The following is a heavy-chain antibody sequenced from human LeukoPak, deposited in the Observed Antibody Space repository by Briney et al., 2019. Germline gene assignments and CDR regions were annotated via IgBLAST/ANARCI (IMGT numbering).Heavy chain of an antibody. CDR1: GFTFSSCG. CDR2: IWYDGSNK. V-gene: IGHV3-33*01. Sequence: GGSLRHSCAASGFTFSSCGMHGVRQAPGKGLEGVAVIWYDGSNKYYAHSVKGRFTISRDNSKNQLYLQMNSLRAEDTAVYYCARDPQGQWRRLDAFDIWGQGTMVTVSS. D-gene: IGHD6-19*01. CDR3: ARDPQGQWRRLDAFDI. J-gene: IGHJ3*02.